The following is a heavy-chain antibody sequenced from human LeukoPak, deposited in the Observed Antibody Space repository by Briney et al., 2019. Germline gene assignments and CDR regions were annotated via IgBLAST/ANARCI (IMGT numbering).Heavy chain of an antibody. CDR1: GGSFSGYY. CDR2: INHSGST. D-gene: IGHD3-3*01. V-gene: IGHV4-34*01. CDR3: AVTRYDFWSGYKGWFDP. J-gene: IGHJ5*02. Sequence: SETLSLTCAVYGGSFSGYYWSWIRQPPGKGLEWIGEINHSGSTNYSPSLKSRVTISVDTSKNQFSLKLSSVTAADTAVYYCAVTRYDFWSGYKGWFDPWGQGTLVTVSS.